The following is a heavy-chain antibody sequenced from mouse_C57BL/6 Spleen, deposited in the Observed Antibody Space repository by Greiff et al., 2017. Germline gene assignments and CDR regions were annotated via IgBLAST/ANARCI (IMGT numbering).Heavy chain of an antibody. CDR1: GYTFTSYW. CDR2: IPPNSGST. D-gene: IGHD2-1*01. Sequence: QVQLQQPGAELVKPGASVKLSCKASGYTFTSYWMHWVKQRPGQGLEWIGMIPPNSGSTNYNEKFKSKATLTVDKSSSTAYMQLSSLTSEDSAVYYAAKRRGYGNYGDYWGQGTTLTVSS. CDR3: AKRRGYGNYGDY. V-gene: IGHV1-64*01. J-gene: IGHJ2*01.